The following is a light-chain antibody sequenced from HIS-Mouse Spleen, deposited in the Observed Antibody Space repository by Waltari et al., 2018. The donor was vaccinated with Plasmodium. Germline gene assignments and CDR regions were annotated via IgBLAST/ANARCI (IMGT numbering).Light chain of an antibody. V-gene: IGLV2-23*03. CDR2: EGS. CDR1: SSDVGSYNL. J-gene: IGLJ2*01. Sequence: QSALTQPASVSGSPGQSITISCTGTSSDVGSYNLVSWYQQHPGQAPKLMIYEGSKRPSWVSNRCAGSKSGYTASLTISGLQAEDEADYYCCSYAGSSTFHVVFGGGTKLTVL. CDR3: CSYAGSSTFHVV.